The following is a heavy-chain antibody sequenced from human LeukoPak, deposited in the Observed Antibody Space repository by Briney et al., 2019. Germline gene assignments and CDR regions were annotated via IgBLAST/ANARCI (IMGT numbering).Heavy chain of an antibody. CDR3: ARGPNNYSLDY. V-gene: IGHV3-21*01. CDR2: ISGSSSFI. J-gene: IGHJ4*02. CDR1: EFTFSSYG. Sequence: GGSLRLSCAGSEFTFSSYGMYWVRQAPGKGLEWVSFISGSSSFIYYADSVKGRFTISRDNTKNSLYLQMNSLRAEDTAVYYCARGPNNYSLDYWGQGTLVTVSS. D-gene: IGHD1-20*01.